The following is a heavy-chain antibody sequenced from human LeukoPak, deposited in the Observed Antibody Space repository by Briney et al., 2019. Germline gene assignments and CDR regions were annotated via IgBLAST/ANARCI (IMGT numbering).Heavy chain of an antibody. CDR1: GFTFSSYT. D-gene: IGHD6-13*01. CDR3: ARAGIAAAGDYFDY. Sequence: KAGGSLRLSSEASGFTFSSYTMNWVRQAPGKGLEWVSSISSSSSYIYYADSVKGRFTISRDNAKNSLYLQMNSLRAEDTAVYYCARAGIAAAGDYFDYWGQGTLVTVSS. V-gene: IGHV3-21*01. CDR2: ISSSSSYI. J-gene: IGHJ4*02.